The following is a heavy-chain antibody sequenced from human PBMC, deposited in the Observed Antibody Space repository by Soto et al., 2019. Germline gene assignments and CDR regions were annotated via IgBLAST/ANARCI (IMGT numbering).Heavy chain of an antibody. CDR1: GFTFSSYS. V-gene: IGHV3-21*01. J-gene: IGHJ3*02. CDR2: ISSSSSYI. CDR3: ARNPASYYDFWSGQNDAFGI. D-gene: IGHD3-3*01. Sequence: GGSLRLSCATSGFTFSSYSMNWVRQAPGKGLEWVSSISSSSSYIYYADSVKGRFTISRDNAKNSLYLQMNSLRAEDTAVYYCARNPASYYDFWSGQNDAFGIWGQGTMVTVSS.